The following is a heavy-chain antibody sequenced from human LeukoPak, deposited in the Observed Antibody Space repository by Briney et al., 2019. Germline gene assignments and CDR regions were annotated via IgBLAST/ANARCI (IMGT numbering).Heavy chain of an antibody. CDR2: IHYSGST. CDR3: ARTRIAAAGDEMIFDY. D-gene: IGHD6-13*01. V-gene: IGHV4-59*01. J-gene: IGHJ4*02. Sequence: SETLSLTCTVSGVSISSDYWSWIRQPPGKGLEWIGYIHYSGSTNYNPSLKSRVTISVGRSKNQFSLKLSSVTAADTAMYYCARTRIAAAGDEMIFDYWGQGTLVTVSS. CDR1: GVSISSDY.